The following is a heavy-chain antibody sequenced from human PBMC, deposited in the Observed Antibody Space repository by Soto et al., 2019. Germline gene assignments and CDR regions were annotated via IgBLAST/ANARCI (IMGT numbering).Heavy chain of an antibody. CDR1: GGTFSSYA. D-gene: IGHD2-2*01. CDR3: ARRGYCSSTSCPFDP. CDR2: IIPIFGTA. Sequence: GASVKVSCKASGGTFSSYAISWVRQAPGQGLEWMGGIIPIFGTANYAQKFQGRVTITADKSTSTAYMELSSLRSEDTAVYYCARRGYCSSTSCPFDPWGQGTLVTVSS. J-gene: IGHJ5*02. V-gene: IGHV1-69*06.